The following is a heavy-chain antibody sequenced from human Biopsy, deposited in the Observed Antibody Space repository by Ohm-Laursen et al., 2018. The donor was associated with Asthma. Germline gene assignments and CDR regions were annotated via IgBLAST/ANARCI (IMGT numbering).Heavy chain of an antibody. D-gene: IGHD3-10*01. V-gene: IGHV3-15*01. CDR1: RFTFTNAW. Sequence: ASRFTFTNAWMTWVRQAPGKGLEWVALIKSKTDGGTTDYAAPVKGRFSISRDDSKNTLYLQMNSLKTEDTAVCYCTTWFDSLDSWGQGTLVTVSS. CDR2: IKSKTDGGTT. J-gene: IGHJ4*02. CDR3: TTWFDSLDS.